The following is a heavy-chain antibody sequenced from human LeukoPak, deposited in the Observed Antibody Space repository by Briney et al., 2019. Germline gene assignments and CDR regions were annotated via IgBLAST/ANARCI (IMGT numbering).Heavy chain of an antibody. D-gene: IGHD5-12*01. V-gene: IGHV3-9*01. Sequence: PGGSLRLSCAASGFTFDDYAMHWVRQAPGKGLEWVSGISWNSGSIGYVDSVKGRFIISRDNAKNSLYLQMNSLRVADTAVYYCAREPGGGRYDDYWGQGTLVTVSS. CDR2: ISWNSGSI. CDR3: AREPGGGRYDDY. J-gene: IGHJ4*02. CDR1: GFTFDDYA.